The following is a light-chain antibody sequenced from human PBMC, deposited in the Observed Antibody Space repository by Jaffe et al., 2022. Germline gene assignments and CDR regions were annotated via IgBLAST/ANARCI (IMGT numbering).Light chain of an antibody. J-gene: IGLJ3*02. V-gene: IGLV1-51*01. CDR3: GAWDSSLSAWV. CDR1: SSNVGNNY. Sequence: QSVLTQPPSVSAAPGQKVTISCSGSSSNVGNNYVSWYQQLPGTAPKLLIYENNKRPSGIPDRFSGSKSGASASLGIIGLQTGDEADYYCGAWDSSLSAWVFGGGTKLTVL. CDR2: ENN.